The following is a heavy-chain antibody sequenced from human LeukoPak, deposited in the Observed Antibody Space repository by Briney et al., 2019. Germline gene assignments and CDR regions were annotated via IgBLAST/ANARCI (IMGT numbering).Heavy chain of an antibody. CDR2: INHSGST. J-gene: IGHJ4*02. V-gene: IGHV4-34*01. CDR3: ARDSRITGTYYFDY. D-gene: IGHD1-20*01. Sequence: SSETLSLTCAVYGGSFSGYYWSWIRQPPGKGLEWIGEINHSGSTNYNPSLKSRVTISVDTSKNQFSLKLSSVTAADTAVYYCARDSRITGTYYFDYWGQGTLVTVSS. CDR1: GGSFSGYY.